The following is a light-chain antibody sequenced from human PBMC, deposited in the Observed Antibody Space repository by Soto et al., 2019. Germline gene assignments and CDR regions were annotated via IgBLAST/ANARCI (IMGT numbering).Light chain of an antibody. Sequence: QSALTQPPSASGSPGQSVTISCTGTSSDVGGYNYVSWYQQHPGKAPKLMIYDVTKRPSGVPGLFSGSKSGNTASLTVSGLQAEDEADYYCCSYAGSNNVVFGGGTKLTVL. CDR3: CSYAGSNNVV. CDR2: DVT. V-gene: IGLV2-8*01. J-gene: IGLJ3*02. CDR1: SSDVGGYNY.